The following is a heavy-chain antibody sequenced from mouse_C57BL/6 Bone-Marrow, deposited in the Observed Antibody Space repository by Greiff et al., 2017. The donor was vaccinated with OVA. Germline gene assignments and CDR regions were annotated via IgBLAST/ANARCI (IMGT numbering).Heavy chain of an antibody. D-gene: IGHD1-1*01. CDR1: EYEFPSHD. V-gene: IGHV5-2*01. CDR3: ARHDYYGSSPFDV. J-gene: IGHJ1*03. Sequence: VQLKESGGGLVQPGESLKLSCESNEYEFPSHDMSWVRKTPEKRLALVAAINSDGGSTYYPDTMERRFSIARDNTKKTLYLQMSSLRSEDTALYYCARHDYYGSSPFDVWGTGTTVTVSS. CDR2: INSDGGST.